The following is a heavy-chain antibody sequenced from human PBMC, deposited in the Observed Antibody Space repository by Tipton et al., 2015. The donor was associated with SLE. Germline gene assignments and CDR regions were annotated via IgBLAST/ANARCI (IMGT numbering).Heavy chain of an antibody. J-gene: IGHJ4*02. V-gene: IGHV4-59*13. CDR2: VSYSGVT. CDR3: ASSPGVTLFRVLTYFDL. CDR1: DDSITTDY. D-gene: IGHD3-3*01. Sequence: TLSLTCTVSDDSITTDYWTWIRQPPGKGLEYIGYVSYSGVTNSNPSLQSRVTMSIDASKKQVSLRLSSVTAADTAVYYCASSPGVTLFRVLTYFDLWGQGILVTVSS.